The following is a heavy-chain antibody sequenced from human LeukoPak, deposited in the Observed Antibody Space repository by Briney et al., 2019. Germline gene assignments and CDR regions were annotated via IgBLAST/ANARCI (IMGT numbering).Heavy chain of an antibody. V-gene: IGHV3-9*01. CDR3: AKDQALRG. J-gene: IGHJ4*02. CDR2: ISWNSGSI. Sequence: GGSLRLSCAASGFTFDDYAMHWVRQAPGKDLEWVSGISWNSGSIGYADSVKGRFTISRDNAKNSLYLQMNSLRAEDTALYYCAKDQALRGWGQGTLVTVSS. CDR1: GFTFDDYA. D-gene: IGHD3-16*01.